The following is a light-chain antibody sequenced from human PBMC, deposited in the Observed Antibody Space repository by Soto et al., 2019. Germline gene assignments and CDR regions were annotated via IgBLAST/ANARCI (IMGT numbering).Light chain of an antibody. V-gene: IGKV3-20*01. CDR1: QSVQFNY. J-gene: IGKJ1*01. Sequence: EIVLTQSPAPLSLYTGARATLSCRASQSVQFNYVAWYQQKPGQAPRLLIYGASSRATGIPDRFSGSGSGTDFTLTISRLEPEDFAVYYCQQYGSSAWTFCQGTKVAIK. CDR3: QQYGSSAWT. CDR2: GAS.